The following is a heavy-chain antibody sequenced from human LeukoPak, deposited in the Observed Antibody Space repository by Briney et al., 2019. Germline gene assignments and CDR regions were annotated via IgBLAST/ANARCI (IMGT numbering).Heavy chain of an antibody. V-gene: IGHV3-9*01. CDR2: ISWNGGSI. CDR1: GFTFDDYA. CDR3: AKGPYSGYDSGADY. D-gene: IGHD5-12*01. Sequence: GGSLRLSCAASGFTFDDYAMHWVRQAPGKGLEWVSGISWNGGSIGYADSVKGRFTISRDNAKNSLYLQMNSLRAEDTALYYCAKGPYSGYDSGADYWGQGTLVTVSS. J-gene: IGHJ4*02.